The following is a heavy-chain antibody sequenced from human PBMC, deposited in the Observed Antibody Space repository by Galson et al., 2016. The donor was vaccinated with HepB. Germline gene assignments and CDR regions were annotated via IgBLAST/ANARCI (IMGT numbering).Heavy chain of an antibody. CDR1: GATFSSFG. J-gene: IGHJ3*02. CDR3: APCSGYNRGPTHDAFDI. Sequence: SVKVSCKASGATFSSFGVSWVRQAPGQGLEWMGGIIPIFGPANYAHKFEGRVTITADDSTTTAFMELSTLSSEDTAVYYCAPCSGYNRGPTHDAFDIWGQGTLVTVSS. V-gene: IGHV1-69*13. D-gene: IGHD1-1*01. CDR2: IIPIFGPA.